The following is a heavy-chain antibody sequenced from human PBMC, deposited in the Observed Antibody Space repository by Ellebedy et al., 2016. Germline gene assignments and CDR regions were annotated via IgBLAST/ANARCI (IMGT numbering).Heavy chain of an antibody. V-gene: IGHV4-59*01. CDR2: IYHSGST. Sequence: SETLSLTCTVSGGSISSYYWSWIRQPPGKGLEWIGYIYHSGSTNYNPSLKSRVTISVDTSKNQFSLKLSSVTAADTAVYYCARYYYDSSGYYQEDYWGQGTLVTVSS. D-gene: IGHD3-22*01. CDR3: ARYYYDSSGYYQEDY. CDR1: GGSISSYY. J-gene: IGHJ4*02.